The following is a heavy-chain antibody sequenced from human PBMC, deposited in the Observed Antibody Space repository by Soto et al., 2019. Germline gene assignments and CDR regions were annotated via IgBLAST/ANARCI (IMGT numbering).Heavy chain of an antibody. Sequence: QVQLVQSGAEVKKPGASVKVSCKASGYTFTSYGISWVRQAPGQGLEWMGWISAYNGNTNYAQKLQGRVTMTTDTTTSTDSMEMRGLIADDTAVYYCARVNGGVAATFAYWGQGTLVTVSS. J-gene: IGHJ4*02. CDR1: GYTFTSYG. CDR2: ISAYNGNT. V-gene: IGHV1-18*01. CDR3: ARVNGGVAATFAY. D-gene: IGHD2-15*01.